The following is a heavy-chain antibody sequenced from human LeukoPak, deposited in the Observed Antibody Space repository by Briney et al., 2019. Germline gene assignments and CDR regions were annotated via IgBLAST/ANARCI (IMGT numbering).Heavy chain of an antibody. J-gene: IGHJ4*02. D-gene: IGHD3-22*01. CDR2: IYYSGST. CDR1: GGSISSSSYY. CDR3: ARDSYYYDSRGYYHLDY. Sequence: SETLSLTCTVSGGSISSSSYYWGWIRQPPGKGLEWIESIYYSGSTYYNPSLKSRVTISVDTSKNQFSLKLSSVTAADTAAYYCARDSYYYDSRGYYHLDYWGQGTLVTVSS. V-gene: IGHV4-39*07.